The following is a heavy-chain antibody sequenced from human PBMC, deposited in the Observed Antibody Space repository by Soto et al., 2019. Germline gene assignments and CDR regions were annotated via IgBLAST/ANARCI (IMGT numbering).Heavy chain of an antibody. Sequence: SETLSLTCAVYGGSFSGYYWSWIRQPPGKGLEWIGEINHSGSTSYNPSLKGRVTILVDTSKNQFSLTLRSVTAADTAVYYCTRHDGAVTLNWFGPWGQGTLVTVSS. CDR2: INHSGST. V-gene: IGHV4-34*01. CDR1: GGSFSGYY. J-gene: IGHJ5*02. CDR3: TRHDGAVTLNWFGP. D-gene: IGHD4-17*01.